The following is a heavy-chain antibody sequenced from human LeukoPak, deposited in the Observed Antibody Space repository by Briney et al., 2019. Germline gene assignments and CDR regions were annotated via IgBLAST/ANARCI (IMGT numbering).Heavy chain of an antibody. V-gene: IGHV3-30*14. D-gene: IGHD3-10*01. CDR3: AGWRGHNSGTFSGPLDY. CDR1: GFTFDRYP. J-gene: IGHJ4*02. CDR2: ISYDGSYK. Sequence: QPGRSLRLSCAASGFTFDRYPMHWVRQAPGKGLEWVALISYDGSYKFYGDSVKGRFTISRDNTKNMLFLEMNSLRVDDTAVYYCAGWRGHNSGTFSGPLDYWGQGTLVTVSS.